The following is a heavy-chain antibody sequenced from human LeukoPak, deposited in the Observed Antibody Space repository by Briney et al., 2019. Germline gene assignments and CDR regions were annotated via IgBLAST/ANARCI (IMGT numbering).Heavy chain of an antibody. CDR3: ARDVSKEGFDY. CDR2: IIPIFGTA. J-gene: IGHJ4*02. Sequence: SVKVSCKASGGTFSSYAISWVRQAPGQGLEWMGGIIPIFGTANYSQKFQGRGTITTDESTSTAYMELSSLRSEDTAVYYCARDVSKEGFDYWGQGTLVTVSS. CDR1: GGTFSSYA. V-gene: IGHV1-69*05. D-gene: IGHD5/OR15-5a*01.